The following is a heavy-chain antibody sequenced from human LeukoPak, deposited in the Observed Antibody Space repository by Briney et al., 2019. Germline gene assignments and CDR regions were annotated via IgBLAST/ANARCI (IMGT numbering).Heavy chain of an antibody. CDR3: AGLKQWLVHSFDY. CDR1: GGSFSGYY. V-gene: IGHV4-34*01. D-gene: IGHD6-19*01. J-gene: IGHJ4*02. CDR2: INHSGST. Sequence: SETLSLTCAVYGGSFSGYYWSWIRQPPGKGLEWIGEINHSGSTNYNPSLKSRVTISVDTSKNQFSLKLSSVTAADTAVYYCAGLKQWLVHSFDYWGQGTLVTVSS.